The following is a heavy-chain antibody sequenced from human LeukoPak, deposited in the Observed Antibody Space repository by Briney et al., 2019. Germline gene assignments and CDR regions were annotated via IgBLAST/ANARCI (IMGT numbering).Heavy chain of an antibody. CDR3: ARQTLRLYYYYYYMDV. Sequence: PSETLSLTCTVSGGSISSSSYYWGWIRQPPGKGLEWIGSIYYSGSTYYNPSLKSRVTISVDTSKNQFSLKLSSVTAADTAAYYCARQTLRLYYYYYYMDVWGKGTTVTVSS. V-gene: IGHV4-39*01. D-gene: IGHD4-17*01. CDR1: GGSISSSSYY. J-gene: IGHJ6*03. CDR2: IYYSGST.